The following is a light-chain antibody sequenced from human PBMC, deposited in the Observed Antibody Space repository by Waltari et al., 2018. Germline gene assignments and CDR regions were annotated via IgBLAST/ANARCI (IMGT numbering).Light chain of an antibody. Sequence: QSVLTQPPSVSGAPGQRVTISCTGSSSNIGAGYDVQWYQQLPGTAPKLLIYGNSNRPSGVPDRFSGSKSGISASLAITGLQAEDEADYYCQSYDSSLSGVVFSGGTKLTVL. CDR2: GNS. V-gene: IGLV1-40*01. CDR3: QSYDSSLSGVV. J-gene: IGLJ2*01. CDR1: SSNIGAGYD.